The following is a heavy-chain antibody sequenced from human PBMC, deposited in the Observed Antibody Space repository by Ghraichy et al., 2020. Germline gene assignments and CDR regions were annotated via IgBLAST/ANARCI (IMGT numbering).Heavy chain of an antibody. D-gene: IGHD3-10*01. CDR2: IYYSGST. CDR1: GGSISSSSYY. V-gene: IGHV4-39*01. CDR3: ARQGAIRGGLFDY. Sequence: ETLSLTCTVSGGSISSSSYYWGWIRQPPGKGLEWIGSIYYSGSTYYNPSLKSRVTISVDTSKNQFSLKLSSVTAADTAVYYCARQGAIRGGLFDYWGQGTLVTVSS. J-gene: IGHJ4*02.